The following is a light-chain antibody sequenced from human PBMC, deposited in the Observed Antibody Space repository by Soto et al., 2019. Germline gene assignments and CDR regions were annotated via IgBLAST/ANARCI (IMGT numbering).Light chain of an antibody. J-gene: IGLJ1*01. CDR1: SSDVGGYNY. CDR2: DVT. CDR3: ISFTSRHIYV. Sequence: QSVLTQPASVSGSPGQSITISCTGTSSDVGGYNYVSWYQQHPGRAPKLIIYDVTNRPPGISNRFSGSKSGNTASLTISGLQTEDEADYYCISFTSRHIYVFGTGTKVTVL. V-gene: IGLV2-14*03.